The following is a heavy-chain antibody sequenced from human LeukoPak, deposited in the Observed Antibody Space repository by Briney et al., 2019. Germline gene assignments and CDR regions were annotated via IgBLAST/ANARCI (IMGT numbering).Heavy chain of an antibody. CDR1: GFIFSDYY. Sequence: GGSLRLSCAASGFIFSDYYMSWIRQAPGKGLEWVSYIRSSSTTIYYADSVKGRFTISRDNAKNSLYLQMNSLRAEDTAVYYCAREDTPTIAVAGPLDYWGQGTLVTVSS. CDR3: AREDTPTIAVAGPLDY. V-gene: IGHV3-11*04. J-gene: IGHJ4*02. CDR2: IRSSSTTI. D-gene: IGHD6-19*01.